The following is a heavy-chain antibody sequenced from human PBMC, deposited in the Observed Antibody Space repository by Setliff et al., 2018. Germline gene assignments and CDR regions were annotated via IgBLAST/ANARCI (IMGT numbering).Heavy chain of an antibody. CDR1: GGTFSNFA. Sequence: ASVKVSCKASGGTFSNFAISWVRQAPGQGFEWLGGIIPMFRTPEYAQKFQGRVTISADESRTAVYMELSSLRFDDTAVYYCARVQWEIAVKFHYNRMDIWGEGTQVTVSS. CDR2: IIPMFRTP. J-gene: IGHJ6*04. D-gene: IGHD1-26*01. V-gene: IGHV1-69*13. CDR3: ARVQWEIAVKFHYNRMDI.